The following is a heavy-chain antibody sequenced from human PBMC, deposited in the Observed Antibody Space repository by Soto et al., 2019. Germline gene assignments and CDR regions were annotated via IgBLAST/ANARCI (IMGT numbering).Heavy chain of an antibody. J-gene: IGHJ4*02. D-gene: IGHD3-10*01. Sequence: PGGSLRLSCAASGFTFSSYAMSWVRQAPGKALEWVSAISGSGGSTYYADSVKGRFTISRDNSKNTLYLQMNSLRAEDTAVYYCAKEALLWFGEPLGNYFDYWGQGTLVTVSS. CDR3: AKEALLWFGEPLGNYFDY. V-gene: IGHV3-23*01. CDR1: GFTFSSYA. CDR2: ISGSGGST.